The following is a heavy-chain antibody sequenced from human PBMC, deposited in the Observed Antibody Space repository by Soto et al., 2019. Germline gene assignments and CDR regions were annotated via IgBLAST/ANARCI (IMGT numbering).Heavy chain of an antibody. Sequence: PSETLSLTCTVSGGSISSSSYYWGWIRQPPGKGLEWIGSIYYSGSTYYNPSLKSRVTISVDTSKNQFSLKLSSVTAADTALYYCARHGSTVTTRKVWCFDPWGQGTLVTVSS. J-gene: IGHJ5*02. V-gene: IGHV4-39*01. D-gene: IGHD4-17*01. CDR2: IYYSGST. CDR3: ARHGSTVTTRKVWCFDP. CDR1: GGSISSSSYY.